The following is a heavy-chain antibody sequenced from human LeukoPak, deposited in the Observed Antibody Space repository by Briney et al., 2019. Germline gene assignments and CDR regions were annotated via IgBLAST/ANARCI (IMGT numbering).Heavy chain of an antibody. D-gene: IGHD2-15*01. V-gene: IGHV4-59*08. J-gene: IGHJ4*02. CDR1: GGSISSYH. CDR2: IHYSGST. CDR3: ARQSCNGGSCYLFDY. Sequence: TSETLSLTCTVSGGSISSYHWSWIRQPPGKGLEWIGYIHYSGSTNYNPSLKSRVTISVDTSKNQFSLKLSSVTAADTAVYYCARQSCNGGSCYLFDYWGQGSLVTVSS.